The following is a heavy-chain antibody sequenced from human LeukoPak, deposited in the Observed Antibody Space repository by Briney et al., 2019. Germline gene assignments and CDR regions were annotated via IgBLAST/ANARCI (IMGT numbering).Heavy chain of an antibody. V-gene: IGHV3-30*04. J-gene: IGHJ4*02. D-gene: IGHD3-9*01. Sequence: GRSLRLSCAASGFTFSSYAMHWVRQAPGKGLEWVAVISYDGSNKYYADSVKGRFTISRDNSKNTLYLQMNSLRPEDTAVYYCARPLRYFDSELDYWGQGTLVTVSS. CDR2: ISYDGSNK. CDR3: ARPLRYFDSELDY. CDR1: GFTFSSYA.